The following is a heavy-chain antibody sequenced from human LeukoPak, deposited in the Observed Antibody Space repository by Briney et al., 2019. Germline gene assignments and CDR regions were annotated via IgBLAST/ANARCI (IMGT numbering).Heavy chain of an antibody. CDR1: GYTFTVYY. D-gene: IGHD6-19*01. CDR3: ARDFGLTQWLVT. CDR2: INPNSGGT. J-gene: IGHJ2*01. Sequence: ASVKVSCKASGYTFTVYYMHWVRQAPGQGLEWMGWINPNSGGTNYAQKFQGRVTLTRDTSISTAYMELNRLRSDDTAVYYCARDFGLTQWLVTWGRGTLVTVSS. V-gene: IGHV1-2*02.